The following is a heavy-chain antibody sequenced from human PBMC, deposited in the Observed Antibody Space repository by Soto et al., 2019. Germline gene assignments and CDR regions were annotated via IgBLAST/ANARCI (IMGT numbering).Heavy chain of an antibody. CDR3: ARDRGRGYGSSSIYYYYYYGMDV. J-gene: IGHJ6*02. V-gene: IGHV1-69*13. Sequence: ASVKLSCKASGGTFSSYAISWVRQAPGQGLEWMGGIIPIFGTANYAQKFQGRVTITADESTSTAYMELSSLRSEDTAVYYCARDRGRGYGSSSIYYYYYYGMDVWGQGTTVTVSS. CDR1: GGTFSSYA. CDR2: IIPIFGTA. D-gene: IGHD6-6*01.